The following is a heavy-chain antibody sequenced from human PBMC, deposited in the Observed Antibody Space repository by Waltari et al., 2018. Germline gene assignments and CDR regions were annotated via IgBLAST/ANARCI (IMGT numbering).Heavy chain of an antibody. Sequence: EVNLVESGGDLVQPGESLRLSCAASGFNLASYWMSWVRQAPGKGMEWVADIKESGSKRYYVDSVQGRFTISRDNAKNSVHLQMNSLRAEDTAVYYCARDDNIKGASVAFDIWGQGTMVTVSS. D-gene: IGHD3-16*01. CDR1: GFNLASYW. V-gene: IGHV3-7*01. J-gene: IGHJ3*02. CDR3: ARDDNIKGASVAFDI. CDR2: IKESGSKR.